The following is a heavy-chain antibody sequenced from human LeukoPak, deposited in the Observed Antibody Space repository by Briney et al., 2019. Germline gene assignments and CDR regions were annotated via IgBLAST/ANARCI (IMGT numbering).Heavy chain of an antibody. V-gene: IGHV4-31*03. CDR1: GGSICCGGYY. Sequence: PSQTLSLTCTVSGGSICCGGYYWSSIRQHPGKGLEWIGYIYYSGSTYYNPSLKSRVTISVDTSKNQVSLKLSSVTAADTAVYYCARELEPDAFDIWGQGTMVTVSS. CDR2: IYYSGST. D-gene: IGHD1-14*01. CDR3: ARELEPDAFDI. J-gene: IGHJ3*02.